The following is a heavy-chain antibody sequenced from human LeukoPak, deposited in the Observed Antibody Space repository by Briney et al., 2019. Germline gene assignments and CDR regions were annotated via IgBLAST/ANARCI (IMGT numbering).Heavy chain of an antibody. D-gene: IGHD1-26*01. V-gene: IGHV3-64*01. CDR1: GFTFNGYS. CDR3: AREGSPGTLDY. J-gene: IGHJ4*02. Sequence: GGSLRLSCAASGFTFNGYSMHWVRQAPGREPEYISAISGNGDTTYYANSVKGRFTISRDNSKNTLYLQMGSLRVDDRALYYCAREGSPGTLDYWGQGTLVTVSS. CDR2: ISGNGDTT.